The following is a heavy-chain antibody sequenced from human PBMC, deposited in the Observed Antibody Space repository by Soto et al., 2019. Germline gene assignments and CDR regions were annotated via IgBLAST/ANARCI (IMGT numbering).Heavy chain of an antibody. V-gene: IGHV4-39*01. CDR1: GGSITSSSYY. D-gene: IGHD1-26*01. J-gene: IGHJ5*02. CDR3: ATQEVGGTYVYTFDP. Sequence: QLHLRESGPGLVKPSETLSLTCTVSGGSITSSSYYWGWIRQPPGKGLEWIGSIYYSGSTSYNPSPKTRVTISVDTSKNQFSLKLSSVTAADTAVYYCATQEVGGTYVYTFDPWGQGTLVTVSS. CDR2: IYYSGST.